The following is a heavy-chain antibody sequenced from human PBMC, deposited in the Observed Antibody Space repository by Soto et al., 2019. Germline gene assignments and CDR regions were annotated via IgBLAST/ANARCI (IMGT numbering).Heavy chain of an antibody. CDR1: GFTFKESA. D-gene: IGHD6-19*01. J-gene: IGHJ4*02. Sequence: TGGSLRLSCAASGFTFKESAMNWVRQAPGKGLEWVASMRGRLSISRDNSKNTLYLQMNSLRGEDTAVYYCAKGRGSGWAWYFDNWGQGTLVTVSS. CDR3: AKGRGSGWAWYFDN. V-gene: IGHV3-23*01.